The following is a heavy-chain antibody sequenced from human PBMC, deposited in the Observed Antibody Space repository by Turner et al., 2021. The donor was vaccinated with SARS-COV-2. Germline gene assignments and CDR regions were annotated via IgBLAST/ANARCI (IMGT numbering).Heavy chain of an antibody. Sequence: QVQLVESGGGVVQPGRSLRLSCAASGFTFSSYGRHWVRQAPGKGLEWVAVISYDGSNKYYADSVKGRFTISRNNSQNTLNLQMNSRRAEDTAVYYCAKDGAPFLLYFGEPTFYFDYWGQGTLLTVSS. V-gene: IGHV3-30*18. D-gene: IGHD3-10*01. CDR3: AKDGAPFLLYFGEPTFYFDY. CDR2: ISYDGSNK. J-gene: IGHJ4*02. CDR1: GFTFSSYG.